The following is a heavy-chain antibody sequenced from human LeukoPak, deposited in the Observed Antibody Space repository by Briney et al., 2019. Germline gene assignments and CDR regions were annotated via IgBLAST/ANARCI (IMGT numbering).Heavy chain of an antibody. CDR3: SRRVPNYGLDY. J-gene: IGHJ4*02. V-gene: IGHV4-34*01. CDR1: GESVRGYY. D-gene: IGHD4-17*01. Sequence: SETLSLTCAVYGESVRGYYRSCIPQPPGRGLEWIGEINQSGSNKYNTYPKSRVTISVDTCKNQFSLKLRSVTAADTGVYYCSRRVPNYGLDYWGQGTLVTVSS. CDR2: INQSGSN.